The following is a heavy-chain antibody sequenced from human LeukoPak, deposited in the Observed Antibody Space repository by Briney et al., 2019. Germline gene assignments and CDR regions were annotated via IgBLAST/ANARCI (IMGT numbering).Heavy chain of an antibody. CDR1: GGTFSNYA. V-gene: IGHV1-69*06. CDR2: IIPIFGTA. D-gene: IGHD1-26*01. J-gene: IGHJ4*02. Sequence: SVKVSCKASGGTFSNYAISWVRQAPGQGLEWMGGIIPIFGTANYAQKFQGRVTITADKSTSTAYMELSSLRSEDTAVYYCARDIGGTGYPTYYFDYWGQGTLVTVSS. CDR3: ARDIGGTGYPTYYFDY.